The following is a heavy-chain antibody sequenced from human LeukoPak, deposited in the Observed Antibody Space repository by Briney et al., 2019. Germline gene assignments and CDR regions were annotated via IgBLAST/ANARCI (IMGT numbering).Heavy chain of an antibody. J-gene: IGHJ1*01. Sequence: GGSLRLSCAASGFTFSSYGMHWVRQAPGKGLEGVTFIRYDGSNKYYADSVKGRFTISRDNSKNTLYLKMNSLRAEDTAVYYCARGGKRALAGTRSPQYFQHWGQGTLVTVSS. V-gene: IGHV3-30*02. CDR3: ARGGKRALAGTRSPQYFQH. CDR1: GFTFSSYG. D-gene: IGHD6-19*01. CDR2: IRYDGSNK.